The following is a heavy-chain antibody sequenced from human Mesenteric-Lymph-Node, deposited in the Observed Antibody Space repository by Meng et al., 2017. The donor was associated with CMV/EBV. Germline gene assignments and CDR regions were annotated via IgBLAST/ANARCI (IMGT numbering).Heavy chain of an antibody. CDR2: ISVGGSTI. D-gene: IGHD5-18*01. CDR1: GFTFSNYN. Sequence: GGSLRLSCAASGFTFSNYNMNWVRQAPGKGLEWVSYISVGGSTIYYADSVKGRFTISRDNAKNSLYLQMNSLRAEDTAVYYCARTDSYGYKYFDYWGQGTLVTVSS. J-gene: IGHJ4*02. V-gene: IGHV3-48*04. CDR3: ARTDSYGYKYFDY.